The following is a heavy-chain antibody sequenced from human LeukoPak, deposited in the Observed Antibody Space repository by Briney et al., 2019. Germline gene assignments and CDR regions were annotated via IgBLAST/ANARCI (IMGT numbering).Heavy chain of an antibody. CDR1: GFTFSSYW. CDR3: ARGHNSAFDY. J-gene: IGHJ4*02. CDR2: IKQDGSEK. D-gene: IGHD1-1*01. V-gene: IGHV3-7*01. Sequence: GGCLRLSCAASGFTFSSYWMNWVRQPPGKGPEWVANIKQDGSEKYYVDSVKGRFTISRDNAKNSLHLQMNSLRVEDTAVYYCARGHNSAFDYWGQGTLVTVSS.